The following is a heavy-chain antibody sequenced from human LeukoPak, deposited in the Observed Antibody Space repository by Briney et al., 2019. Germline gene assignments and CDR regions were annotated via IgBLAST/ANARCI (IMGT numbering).Heavy chain of an antibody. J-gene: IGHJ5*02. CDR1: GYTFTSYD. V-gene: IGHV1-8*01. CDR3: ARPYSSSWDGWFDP. CDR2: MNPNSGNT. D-gene: IGHD6-13*01. Sequence: ASVKVSCKASGYTFTSYDINWVRQATGQGLEWMGWMNPNSGNTGYAQKFQGRVTMTRNTSISTAYMELSSLRSEDTAVYYCARPYSSSWDGWFDPWGQGTLVTVSS.